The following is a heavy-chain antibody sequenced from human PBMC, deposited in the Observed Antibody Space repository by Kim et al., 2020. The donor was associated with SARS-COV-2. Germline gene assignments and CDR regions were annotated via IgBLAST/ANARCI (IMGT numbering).Heavy chain of an antibody. CDR1: GFTSSGDW. Sequence: GGSLRLSCAASGFTSSGDWMHWVRQAPGKGLMWVSRIDGGGTATAYADAVEGRFTISRDRAKDTLYLQMNSLRDEDTAIYYCVRARYDGNCYGRWGQGTLGTVSS. V-gene: IGHV3-74*01. J-gene: IGHJ4*02. CDR3: VRARYDGNCYGR. CDR2: IDGGGTAT. D-gene: IGHD2-15*01.